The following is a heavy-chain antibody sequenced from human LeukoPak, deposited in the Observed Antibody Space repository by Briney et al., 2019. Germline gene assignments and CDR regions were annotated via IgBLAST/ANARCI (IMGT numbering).Heavy chain of an antibody. V-gene: IGHV3-23*01. CDR2: ISGSGGST. D-gene: IGHD1-1*01. Sequence: GGSLRLSCAASGFTFSSYAMSWVRQAPGKGLEWVSAISGSGGSTYYADSVKGRFTISRDNSKNTLYLQMNSLRAEDTAVYYCATHSNWNDEGYYFDYWGQGTLVTVSS. CDR1: GFTFSSYA. J-gene: IGHJ4*02. CDR3: ATHSNWNDEGYYFDY.